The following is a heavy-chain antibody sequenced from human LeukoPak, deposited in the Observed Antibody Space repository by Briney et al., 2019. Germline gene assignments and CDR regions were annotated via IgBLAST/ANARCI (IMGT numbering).Heavy chain of an antibody. D-gene: IGHD2-15*01. J-gene: IGHJ4*02. Sequence: PGGSLRLSCAASGFTFSSYAMSWVRQAPGKGLEWVSAISGSGGSTYYADSVKGRFTISRDNSKNTLYLQMNSLRAEDTAVYYCAKDLCCSGGSCGFFWGQGTLVTVSS. CDR1: GFTFSSYA. V-gene: IGHV3-23*01. CDR3: AKDLCCSGGSCGFF. CDR2: ISGSGGST.